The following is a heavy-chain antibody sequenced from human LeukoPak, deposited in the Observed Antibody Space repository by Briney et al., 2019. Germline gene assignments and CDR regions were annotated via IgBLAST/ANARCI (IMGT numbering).Heavy chain of an antibody. CDR2: IYHTGST. J-gene: IGHJ5*02. CDR3: ARGDGSGSGRWFDP. Sequence: SETLSLTCTVSGASISSGTYSWSWIRQPPGEGLEWIGYIYHTGSTYYNPSLKGRVTISVDRSKNQFSLNLNFVTAADTALYYCARGDGSGSGRWFDPWGQGALITVSS. D-gene: IGHD3-10*01. CDR1: GASISSGTYS. V-gene: IGHV4-30-2*01.